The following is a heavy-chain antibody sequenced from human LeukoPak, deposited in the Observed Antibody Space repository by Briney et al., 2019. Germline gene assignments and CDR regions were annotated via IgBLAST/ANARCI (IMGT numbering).Heavy chain of an antibody. CDR1: GFTVSSNH. CDR2: FYNGGST. CDR3: ATASPWLAFED. D-gene: IGHD6-19*01. V-gene: IGHV3-66*01. J-gene: IGHJ4*02. Sequence: GGSLRLSCAASGFTVSSNHMSWVRQAPGKGLEWVSVFYNGGSTNYADSVKGRFTISSDNSKNTLYLQMNSLRVEDTAVYFCATASPWLAFEDWGQGTLVTVSS.